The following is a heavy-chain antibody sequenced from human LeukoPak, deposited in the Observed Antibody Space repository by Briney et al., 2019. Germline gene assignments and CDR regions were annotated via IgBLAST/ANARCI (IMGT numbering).Heavy chain of an antibody. CDR3: ARGAIVGATILFDY. D-gene: IGHD1-26*01. Sequence: GGPLRLSCAASGFTFDDYGMRWVRQAPRKGVHWDSGINGNGGSTGYADSVKGRFPISRDNANNSLYLQMNSLRAEDTALYYCARGAIVGATILFDYWGQGALVTVSS. CDR1: GFTFDDYG. V-gene: IGHV3-20*04. J-gene: IGHJ4*02. CDR2: INGNGGST.